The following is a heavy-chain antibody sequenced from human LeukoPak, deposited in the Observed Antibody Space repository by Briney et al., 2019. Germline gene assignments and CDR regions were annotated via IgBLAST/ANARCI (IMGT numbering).Heavy chain of an antibody. D-gene: IGHD5-12*01. V-gene: IGHV3-30-3*01. CDR2: ISYDGSNK. J-gene: IGHJ4*02. Sequence: GGSLRLSCAASGFTFSSYAMHWVRQAPGKGLEWVAVISYDGSNKYYADSVKGRFTISRDNSKNTLYLQMNSLRAEDTAVYYCALNKEGWLGDFDYWGQGTLVTVSS. CDR1: GFTFSSYA. CDR3: ALNKEGWLGDFDY.